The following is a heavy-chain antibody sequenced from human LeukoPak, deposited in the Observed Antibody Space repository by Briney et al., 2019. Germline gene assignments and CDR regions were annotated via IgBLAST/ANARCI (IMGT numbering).Heavy chain of an antibody. CDR1: GFTFDDYT. J-gene: IGHJ4*02. D-gene: IGHD4-17*01. CDR2: ISWDGGST. V-gene: IGHV3-43*01. CDR3: ARDRLHYGEYEKTLDY. Sequence: GGSLRLSCAASGFTFDDYTMHWVRQAPGKGLEWVSLISWDGGSTYYADSVKGRFTISRDNAKNSLYLQMNSLRVDDTAVYYCARDRLHYGEYEKTLDYWGQGTLVTVSS.